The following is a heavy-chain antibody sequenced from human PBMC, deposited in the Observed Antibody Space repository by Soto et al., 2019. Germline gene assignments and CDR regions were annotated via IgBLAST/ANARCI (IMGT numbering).Heavy chain of an antibody. CDR3: AKDRGSSWSFDY. CDR2: MSYDGINK. Sequence: QVQLVESGGGVVQPGRSLRLSCAASGFTFSNYGMHWVRQAPGKGLEWVAVMSYDGINKYHADSVKGRFTISSDNSRNTLYLQMNSLRVEDTAVYYCAKDRGSSWSFDYWGRGTLVIVSS. CDR1: GFTFSNYG. D-gene: IGHD6-13*01. J-gene: IGHJ4*02. V-gene: IGHV3-30*18.